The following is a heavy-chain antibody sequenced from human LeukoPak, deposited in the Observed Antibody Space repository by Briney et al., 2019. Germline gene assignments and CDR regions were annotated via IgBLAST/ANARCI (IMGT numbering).Heavy chain of an antibody. J-gene: IGHJ4*02. CDR3: ARPHYDILTGYSYYFDY. V-gene: IGHV1-18*01. D-gene: IGHD3-9*01. CDR1: GYTFTSYG. Sequence: ASVKVSCKASGYTFTSYGISWVRQAPGQGLEWMGWISAYNGNTNYAQKLQGRVTMTTGTSTSTAYMELRSLRSDDTAVYYCARPHYDILTGYSYYFDYWGQGTLVTVSS. CDR2: ISAYNGNT.